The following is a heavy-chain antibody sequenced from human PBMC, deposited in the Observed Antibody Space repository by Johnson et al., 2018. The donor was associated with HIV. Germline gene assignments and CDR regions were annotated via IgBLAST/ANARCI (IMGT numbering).Heavy chain of an antibody. CDR1: GFTFDDYG. CDR3: ARDLVDAVIVVFGAFDI. V-gene: IGHV3-20*04. Sequence: QLVESGGGVVRPGGSLRLSCAASGFTFDDYGMSWVRQAPGKGLEWVSGINWTGGSTGYADSVKGRFTISRDNAKNSLYLQMNSLRAEDTALYYCARDLVDAVIVVFGAFDIWGQGTMVTVSS. CDR2: INWTGGST. J-gene: IGHJ3*02. D-gene: IGHD3-22*01.